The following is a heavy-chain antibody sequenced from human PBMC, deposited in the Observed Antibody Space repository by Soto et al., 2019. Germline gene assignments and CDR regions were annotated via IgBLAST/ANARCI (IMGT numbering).Heavy chain of an antibody. CDR3: ARLPAALFSDGGFDY. J-gene: IGHJ4*02. CDR1: GYSFTSYW. D-gene: IGHD2-2*01. CDR2: IYPGDSDT. V-gene: IGHV5-51*01. Sequence: GESLKISCKGSGYSFTSYWIGWVRQMPGKGLEWMGIIYPGDSDTRYSPSVQGHVTISADKAISTAYLQWSSLKASDTAMYYCARLPAALFSDGGFDYWGQGTLVTVSS.